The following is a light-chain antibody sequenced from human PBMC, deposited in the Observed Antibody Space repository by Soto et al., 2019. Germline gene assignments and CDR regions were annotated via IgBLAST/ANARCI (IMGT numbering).Light chain of an antibody. Sequence: DIQMTQSPSSLSAYVGDRVTITCRASQSISDYLNWYQHKPGKAPKLLIYTASSLQSGVPSRFSGSGSGTDFTLTIGSLQPEDFATYYCQQSYSNPWTFGQGTKVDIK. J-gene: IGKJ1*01. CDR3: QQSYSNPWT. CDR1: QSISDY. CDR2: TAS. V-gene: IGKV1-39*01.